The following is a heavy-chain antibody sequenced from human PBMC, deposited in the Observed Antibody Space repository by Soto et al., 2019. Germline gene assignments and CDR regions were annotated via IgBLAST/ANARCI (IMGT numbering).Heavy chain of an antibody. D-gene: IGHD2-2*01. J-gene: IGHJ6*02. V-gene: IGHV3-23*01. CDR1: GFTFSSYA. CDR3: AKASLCPRPSSTSCYHYYYYGMDV. CDR2: ISGSGGST. Sequence: QPGGSLRLSCAASGFTFSSYAMSWVRQAPGKGLEWVSAISGSGGSTYYADSVKGRFTISRDNSKNTLYLQMNSLRAEDTAVYYCAKASLCPRPSSTSCYHYYYYGMDVWGQGTTVTVSS.